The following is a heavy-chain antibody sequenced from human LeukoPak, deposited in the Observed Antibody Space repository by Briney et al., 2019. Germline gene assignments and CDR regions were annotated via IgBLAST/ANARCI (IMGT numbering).Heavy chain of an antibody. Sequence: GGSLRLSCAASGLTFRGYAMHWVRQAPGKELEWVAVISIDGSRQHYADVLEGRFTISRDNAKNTLYLQMNSLRAEDTAVYYCATFTERENYHYTANLWGQGTLVIVS. J-gene: IGHJ4*02. CDR2: ISIDGSRQ. CDR3: ATFTERENYHYTANL. V-gene: IGHV3-30*07. D-gene: IGHD3-16*02. CDR1: GLTFRGYA.